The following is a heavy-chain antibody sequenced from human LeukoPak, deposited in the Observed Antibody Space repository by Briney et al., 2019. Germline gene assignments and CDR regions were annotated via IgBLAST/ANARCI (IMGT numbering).Heavy chain of an antibody. CDR2: IGGSGGST. CDR3: AKVAVSTAGTWWFDT. D-gene: IGHD6-13*01. J-gene: IGHJ5*02. Sequence: GGSLRLSCAASGFTFSSYAMGWVRQAPGKGLEWVSYIGGSGGSTFYADSVKGRITISRGNSRNTMFLQMNSLRADDTAVYYCAKVAVSTAGTWWFDTWGQGTLVTVSS. V-gene: IGHV3-23*01. CDR1: GFTFSSYA.